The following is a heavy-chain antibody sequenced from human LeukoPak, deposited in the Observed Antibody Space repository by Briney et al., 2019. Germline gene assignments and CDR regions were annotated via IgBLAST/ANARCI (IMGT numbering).Heavy chain of an antibody. V-gene: IGHV3-74*01. D-gene: IGHD3-3*01. CDR2: IKSDGRT. CDR1: GFTLSSYW. CDR3: AKDRDGPNFRSGRVGFDF. J-gene: IGHJ4*02. Sequence: GGSLRLSCATSGFTLSSYWMHWVRQAPGKGLVWVSRIKSDGRTNYADSVKGRFTISRDNAKNTVSLQMNSLRAEDTGVYYCAKDRDGPNFRSGRVGFDFWGQGTLVTVSS.